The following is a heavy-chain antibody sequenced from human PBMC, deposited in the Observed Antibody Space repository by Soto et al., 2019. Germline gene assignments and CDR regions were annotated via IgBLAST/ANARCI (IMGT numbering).Heavy chain of an antibody. V-gene: IGHV3-23*01. CDR2: ISGSGGST. J-gene: IGHJ4*02. D-gene: IGHD3-22*01. Sequence: PGGSLRLSCAASGFTFSSYAMGWVRQAPGKGLEWVSGISGSGGSTYYADSVKGRFTISRDNSKNTLYLQMNSLRAEDTALYYCAKGWAKYDSSGYPFDYWGQGTLVTVSS. CDR1: GFTFSSYA. CDR3: AKGWAKYDSSGYPFDY.